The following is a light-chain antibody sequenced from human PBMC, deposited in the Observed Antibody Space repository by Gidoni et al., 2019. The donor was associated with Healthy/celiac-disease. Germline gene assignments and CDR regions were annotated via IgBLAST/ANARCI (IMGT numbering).Light chain of an antibody. CDR2: GTN. CDR3: NSRDSSGNHYV. Sequence: SSELTPDPAVSVALGQTVRITCQGDSLRSYYASWYQQKPGQAPVLVIYGTNNRPSGIPDRFSGSSSGNTASLTITGAQAEDEADYYCNSRDSSGNHYVFGTGTKVTVL. J-gene: IGLJ1*01. CDR1: SLRSYY. V-gene: IGLV3-19*01.